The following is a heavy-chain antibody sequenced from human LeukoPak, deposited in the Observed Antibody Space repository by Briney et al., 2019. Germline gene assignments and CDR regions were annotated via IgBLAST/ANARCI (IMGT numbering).Heavy chain of an antibody. D-gene: IGHD6-13*01. Sequence: GGSLRLSCAASGFTFSSYAMSWVRQAPGKGLEWVSSISVSGGSTYYADSVKGRFTISRDNSKNTLYLQMNRLRAEDTAVYYCAKRVGYSSSWYILQHWGQGTLVTVSS. CDR3: AKRVGYSSSWYILQH. CDR1: GFTFSSYA. V-gene: IGHV3-23*01. J-gene: IGHJ1*01. CDR2: ISVSGGST.